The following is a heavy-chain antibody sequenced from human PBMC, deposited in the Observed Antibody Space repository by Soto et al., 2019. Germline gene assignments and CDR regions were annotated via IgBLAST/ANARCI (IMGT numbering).Heavy chain of an antibody. D-gene: IGHD1-26*01. V-gene: IGHV4-4*07. CDR2: IYTSGST. Sequence: PSETLSLTCTVSGGSISSYYWSWIRQPAGKGLEWIGRIYTSGSTNYNPSLKSRVTMSVDTSKNQFSLKLSSVTAADTAVYYCAREERSGSYHTPFDYWGQGTLVTVSS. CDR1: GGSISSYY. CDR3: AREERSGSYHTPFDY. J-gene: IGHJ4*02.